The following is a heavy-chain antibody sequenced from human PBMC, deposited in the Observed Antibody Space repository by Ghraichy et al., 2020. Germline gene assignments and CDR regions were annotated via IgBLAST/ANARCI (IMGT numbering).Heavy chain of an antibody. CDR1: GFSFSSYA. Sequence: GGSLRLSCSASGFSFSSYAMHWVRQAPGKGLEYVSAISHHAEKTYYADSLKGRVTISRDNSKNTLFLQMSSLRPEDTAVYYCVIQYVYGSIGGDWGQGTLVTVSS. CDR2: ISHHAEKT. V-gene: IGHV3-64D*09. J-gene: IGHJ4*02. CDR3: VIQYVYGSIGGD. D-gene: IGHD3-10*01.